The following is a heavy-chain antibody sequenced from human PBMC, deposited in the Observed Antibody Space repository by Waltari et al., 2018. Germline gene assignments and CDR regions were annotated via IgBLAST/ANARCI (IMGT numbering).Heavy chain of an antibody. CDR3: ARGRRLSITGTYRINWFDP. D-gene: IGHD1-7*01. J-gene: IGHJ5*02. CDR2: INHSGST. Sequence: QVQLQQWGAGLLKPSETLSLTCAVYGGSFRGYYCIWLRTPPGKGLEGIGEINHSGSTNYNPSLKSRVTISVDTSKNQFSLKLSSVTAADTAVYYCARGRRLSITGTYRINWFDPWGQGTLVTVSS. V-gene: IGHV4-34*01. CDR1: GGSFRGYY.